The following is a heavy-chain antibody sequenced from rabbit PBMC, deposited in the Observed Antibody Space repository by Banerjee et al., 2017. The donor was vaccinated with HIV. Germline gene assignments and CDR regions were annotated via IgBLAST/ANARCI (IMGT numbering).Heavy chain of an antibody. Sequence: QEQLEESGGDLVKPEGSLTLTCTASGFSYMCWVRQAPGKGLELIACIYTSSGSTCYASWVNGRFTISKTSSTTVTLQMTSLTGADTATYFCARDPGGSMDLWGPGTLVTVS. J-gene: IGHJ4*01. CDR2: IYTSSGST. D-gene: IGHD2-1*01. CDR3: ARDPGGSMDL. CDR1: GFSY. V-gene: IGHV1S45*01.